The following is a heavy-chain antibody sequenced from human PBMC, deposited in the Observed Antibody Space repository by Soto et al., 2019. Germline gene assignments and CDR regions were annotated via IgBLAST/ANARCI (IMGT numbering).Heavy chain of an antibody. CDR1: GYSFMKYG. CDR3: AREASVLIPAAQPSRFDS. J-gene: IGHJ4*02. Sequence: GASVKVSCKGFGYSFMKYGTNWVRQAPGQGLEWVGWISPYSGYTHSAQKFHGRLTLTTDTAASRAYMELRILRSADTALYYCAREASVLIPAAQPSRFDSWGQGTLVTVSS. CDR2: ISPYSGYT. V-gene: IGHV1-18*01. D-gene: IGHD2-2*01.